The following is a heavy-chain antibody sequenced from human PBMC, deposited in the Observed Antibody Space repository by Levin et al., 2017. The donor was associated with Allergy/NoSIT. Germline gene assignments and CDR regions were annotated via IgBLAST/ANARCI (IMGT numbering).Heavy chain of an antibody. Sequence: ASVKVSCKTFGYTFADYFVHWVRQAPGQGLEWMGRSNPNTGDTDFAQKVQARATLTKDTSISTAYMELSRLTSDDTAIYCCSGGGAYADNWFDPWGQGTPVTVSS. V-gene: IGHV1-2*06. J-gene: IGHJ5*02. CDR2: SNPNTGDT. CDR1: GYTFADYF. D-gene: IGHD5-12*01. CDR3: SGGGAYADNWFDP.